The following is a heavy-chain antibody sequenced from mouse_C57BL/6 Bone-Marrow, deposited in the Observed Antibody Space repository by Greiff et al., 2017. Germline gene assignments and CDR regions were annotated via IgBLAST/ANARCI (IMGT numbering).Heavy chain of an antibody. CDR2: IDPSDSYT. D-gene: IGHD1-1*02. Sequence: QVQLQQPGAELVRPGSSVKLSCKASGYTFTSYWMHWVKQRPGQGLEWIGEIDPSDSYTNYNQKFKGKATLTVDTSSSTAYMQLSSLTSEDSAVYYCARPPGSRWRYWGQGTTLTVSS. CDR3: ARPPGSRWRY. V-gene: IGHV1-59*01. CDR1: GYTFTSYW. J-gene: IGHJ2*01.